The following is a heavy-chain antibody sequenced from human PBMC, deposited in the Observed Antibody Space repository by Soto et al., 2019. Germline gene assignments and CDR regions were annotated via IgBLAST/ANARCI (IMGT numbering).Heavy chain of an antibody. V-gene: IGHV1-18*01. J-gene: IGHJ4*02. Sequence: QVQLVQSGAEVKKPGASVKVSCKPSGYTFTSYGISWVRQAPGQGLEWMGWISPYNGNTNHAHKLQGRVTMTTDTSTNTADMELRSLRSDDTAVYYWARSGVWEPRDYWGQGTLVTVSS. D-gene: IGHD1-26*01. CDR3: ARSGVWEPRDY. CDR2: ISPYNGNT. CDR1: GYTFTSYG.